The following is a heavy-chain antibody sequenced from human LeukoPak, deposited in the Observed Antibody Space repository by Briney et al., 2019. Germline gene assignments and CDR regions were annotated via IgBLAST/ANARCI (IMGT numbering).Heavy chain of an antibody. CDR3: ARDMTVASGMQH. Sequence: SETLSLTCSVSGGSLSTYSWSWVRQSPGKRLEWIGYIYYGGTTNYNPSLKSRVTISADTAKNQFSLRLRSVTAADTAIYYCARDMTVASGMQHWGQGTLVIVSS. CDR2: IYYGGTT. D-gene: IGHD4-23*01. V-gene: IGHV4-59*01. CDR1: GGSLSTYS. J-gene: IGHJ4*02.